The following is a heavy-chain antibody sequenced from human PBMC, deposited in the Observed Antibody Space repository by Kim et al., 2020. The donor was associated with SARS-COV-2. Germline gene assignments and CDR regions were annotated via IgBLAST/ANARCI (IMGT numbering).Heavy chain of an antibody. J-gene: IGHJ4*02. D-gene: IGHD3-16*02. Sequence: SETLSLTCTVSGGSISSSSYYWGWIRQPPGKGLEWIGSIYYSGSTYYNPSLKSRVTISVDTSKNQFSLKLSSVTAADTAVYYCARRTNYDYVWGSYRPGFDYWGQGTLVTVSS. V-gene: IGHV4-39*01. CDR3: ARRTNYDYVWGSYRPGFDY. CDR1: GGSISSSSYY. CDR2: IYYSGST.